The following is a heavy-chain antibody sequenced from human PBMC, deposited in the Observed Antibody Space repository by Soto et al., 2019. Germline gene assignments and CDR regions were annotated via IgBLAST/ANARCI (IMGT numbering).Heavy chain of an antibody. CDR2: IIPILGIA. CDR1: GGTFSRYT. Sequence: GASVKVSCKASGGTFSRYTISWVRQAPGQGLEWMGRIIPILGIANYAQKFQGRVTITADKSTSTAYMELSSLRSEDTAVYYCASHPYGDERFDYWGQGTRVTVSS. D-gene: IGHD4-17*01. CDR3: ASHPYGDERFDY. J-gene: IGHJ4*02. V-gene: IGHV1-69*02.